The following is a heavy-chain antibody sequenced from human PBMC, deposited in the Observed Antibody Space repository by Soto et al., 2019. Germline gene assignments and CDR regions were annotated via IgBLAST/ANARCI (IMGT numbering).Heavy chain of an antibody. CDR3: AKDVQDRLYYASGDAFDI. D-gene: IGHD3-10*01. V-gene: IGHV3-23*01. CDR1: GCSFSSYA. J-gene: IGHJ3*02. Sequence: GGSLRLSCAASGCSFSSYARSWVRQAPGKGLEWASSISVSGDSTYDTDSVKGRFTISRDNSRNTLYLQMNRLRAEDTAVSYCAKDVQDRLYYASGDAFDIWRQGTMVTVS. CDR2: ISVSGDST.